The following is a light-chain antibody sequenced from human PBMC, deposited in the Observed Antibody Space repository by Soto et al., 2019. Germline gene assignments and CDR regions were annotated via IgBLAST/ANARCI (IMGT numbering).Light chain of an antibody. CDR2: TIS. CDR3: QQYDNSRT. V-gene: IGKV3-20*01. J-gene: IGKJ1*01. Sequence: IVLTQSPGTLSLSPGERATLSCRASQSVNRRSLAWYQQKPGQAPRLLISTISNRATGIPDRFSGSGSGADFTLTISRLEPEYFAVYYCQQYDNSRTFGQGTKVEIK. CDR1: QSVNRRS.